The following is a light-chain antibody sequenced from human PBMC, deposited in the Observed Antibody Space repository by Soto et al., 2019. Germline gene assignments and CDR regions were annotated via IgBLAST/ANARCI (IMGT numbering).Light chain of an antibody. V-gene: IGKV3-20*01. Sequence: EIVLTQSPGTLSLSSGERATLSCRASQSVSSTYLARYQHKPGQAPRLLIYGASSRATGIPDRFSGSGSGTDFSLTISRLEPEDFAVYYCQQHGSSPVFTFGPGTKVDIK. CDR2: GAS. J-gene: IGKJ3*01. CDR3: QQHGSSPVFT. CDR1: QSVSSTY.